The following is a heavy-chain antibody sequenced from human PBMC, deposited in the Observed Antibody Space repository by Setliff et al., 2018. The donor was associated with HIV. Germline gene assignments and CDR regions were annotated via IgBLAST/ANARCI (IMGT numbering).Heavy chain of an antibody. CDR1: GFTFSSYS. V-gene: IGHV3-21*01. Sequence: PGGSLRLSCAASGFTFSSYSMNWVRQAPGKGLEWVSYISSSSSYTHYADSVKGRFTISRDNVKNSLYLQMNSLRAEDTAVYYCAKTLPTLYPPHDYYFAMDVWGQGTRSPSP. J-gene: IGHJ6*02. CDR3: AKTLPTLYPPHDYYFAMDV. CDR2: ISSSSSYT. D-gene: IGHD2-15*01.